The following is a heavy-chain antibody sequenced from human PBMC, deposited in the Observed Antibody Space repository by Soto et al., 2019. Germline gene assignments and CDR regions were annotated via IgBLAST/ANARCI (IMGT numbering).Heavy chain of an antibody. CDR2: INPNSGGT. CDR3: ARERTDIMSSSSHFDY. D-gene: IGHD6-6*01. V-gene: IGHV1-2*02. CDR1: GYTFTGYY. J-gene: IGHJ4*02. Sequence: QVQLVQSGAEVKKPGASVKVSCKASGYTFTGYYMHWVRQAPGQGLEWMGWINPNSGGTNYAQKFQGRVSMTRDTSISTADMELSRLRSDDTGVYYCARERTDIMSSSSHFDYWGQGTLVTVSS.